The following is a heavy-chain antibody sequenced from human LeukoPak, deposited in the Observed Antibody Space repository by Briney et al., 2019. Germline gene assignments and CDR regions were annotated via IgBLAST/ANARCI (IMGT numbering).Heavy chain of an antibody. D-gene: IGHD6-19*01. CDR3: ARGRVAVADEFDY. V-gene: IGHV4-59*01. CDR2: IYYSGST. J-gene: IGHJ4*02. Sequence: KPSETLSLTCTVSGVSISSYYWSWIRQPPGKGLERIGYIYYSGSTNYNPSLKSRVTISVDTSKNQFPLKLSSVTAADTAVYYCARGRVAVADEFDYWGQGTLVTVSS. CDR1: GVSISSYY.